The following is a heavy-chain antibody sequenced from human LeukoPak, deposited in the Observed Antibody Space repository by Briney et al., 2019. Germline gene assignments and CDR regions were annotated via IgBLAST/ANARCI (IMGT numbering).Heavy chain of an antibody. CDR2: IRYDESNK. CDR1: GFTFNNYG. D-gene: IGHD2-2*01. Sequence: GGSLRLSCGASGFTFNNYGMHWVRQAPGKGPEWVWFIRYDESNKYYADSVKGRFTISRDNSKNTLYLQMNSLRVEDAAVYYCAKAYCGSTICYGGGKIDYWGQGTLVTVSS. CDR3: AKAYCGSTICYGGGKIDY. J-gene: IGHJ4*02. V-gene: IGHV3-30*02.